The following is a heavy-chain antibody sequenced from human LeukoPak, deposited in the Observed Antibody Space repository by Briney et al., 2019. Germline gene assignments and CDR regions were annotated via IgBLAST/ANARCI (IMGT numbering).Heavy chain of an antibody. J-gene: IGHJ5*02. CDR3: ASDRGKRFDP. CDR1: GGSFSDYY. V-gene: IGHV4-34*01. Sequence: SETLSLTCSVYGGSFSDYYWSWIRQPPGKGLEWIGEINHSGSTNYNPSLKSRVTISVDTSKNQFSLKLSSVTAADTAVYYCASDRGKRFDPWGQGTLVTVSS. D-gene: IGHD3-16*01. CDR2: INHSGST.